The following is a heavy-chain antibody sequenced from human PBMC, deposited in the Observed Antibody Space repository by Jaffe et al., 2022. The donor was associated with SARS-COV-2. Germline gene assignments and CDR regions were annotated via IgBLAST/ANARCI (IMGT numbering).Heavy chain of an antibody. J-gene: IGHJ5*02. Sequence: QVQLVQSGTEVKKPGASVKVSCNTSGYTFSDYSIHWVRQAPGKGLEWMGRIHPGTGASEYSGRFQGRVTVTTDTSMSTAYLELNRLRSDDTAVYYCARAGTYSSDYYDYDINWFDPWGQGTLVTVSS. V-gene: IGHV1-2*06. D-gene: IGHD3-10*01. CDR1: GYTFSDYS. CDR3: ARAGTYSSDYYDYDINWFDP. CDR2: IHPGTGAS.